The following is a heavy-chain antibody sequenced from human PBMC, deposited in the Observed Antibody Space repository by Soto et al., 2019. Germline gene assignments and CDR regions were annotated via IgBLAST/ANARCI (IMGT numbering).Heavy chain of an antibody. CDR1: GYTFTGYA. CDR2: INAGNGNT. D-gene: IGHD2-21*02. Sequence: QVQLVQSGAEEKKPGASVKVSCKASGYTFTGYAMHWVRQAPGQRLEWMGWINAGNGNTKYSQKFQGRVTITRDTSASAAYMELSSLSSEDTAVYCCARAVVVPADFDYWGQGPLVTVSS. CDR3: ARAVVVPADFDY. V-gene: IGHV1-3*05. J-gene: IGHJ4*02.